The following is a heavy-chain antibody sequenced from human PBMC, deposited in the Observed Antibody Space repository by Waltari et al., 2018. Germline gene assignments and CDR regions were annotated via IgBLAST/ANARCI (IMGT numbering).Heavy chain of an antibody. D-gene: IGHD6-19*01. CDR3: ARVRAVAGAFDI. J-gene: IGHJ3*02. CDR1: GFTFSSYD. V-gene: IGHV3-13*01. Sequence: EVQLVESGGGLVQPGGSLRLSCAASGFTFSSYDMHWVRQATGKCLEWVSAIGTSGDTYYPGSVKGRFTISRENAKNSLYLQMNSLRAGDTAVYYCARVRAVAGAFDIWGQGTMVTVSS. CDR2: IGTSGDT.